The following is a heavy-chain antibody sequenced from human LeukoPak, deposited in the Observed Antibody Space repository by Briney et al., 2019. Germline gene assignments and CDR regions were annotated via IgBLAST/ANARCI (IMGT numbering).Heavy chain of an antibody. D-gene: IGHD5-18*01. V-gene: IGHV3-23*01. CDR2: IGSSGGGI. CDR3: AKGSAAQLWLLFDS. CDR1: GFTFSTYT. Sequence: GGSLRLSCAASGFTFSTYTMYWVRHPPGKSLEWVSIIGSSGGGIHYADSVKGRFTISRDNSKNTLYLQMNSLRAEDTAVYYCAKGSAAQLWLLFDSWGQGTLVTVSS. J-gene: IGHJ4*02.